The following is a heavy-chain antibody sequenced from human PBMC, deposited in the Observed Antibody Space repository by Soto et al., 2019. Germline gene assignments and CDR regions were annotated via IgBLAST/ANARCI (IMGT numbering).Heavy chain of an antibody. Sequence: GGSLRLSCAASGFTFSSYAMHWVRQAPGKGLEWVAVISYDGSNKYYADSVKGRFTISRDNSKNTLYLQMNSLRAEDTAVYYCARGRVVGHSSSWYRTHYYYGMDVWGQGTTVTVSS. CDR3: ARGRVVGHSSSWYRTHYYYGMDV. V-gene: IGHV3-30-3*01. J-gene: IGHJ6*02. CDR2: ISYDGSNK. D-gene: IGHD6-13*01. CDR1: GFTFSSYA.